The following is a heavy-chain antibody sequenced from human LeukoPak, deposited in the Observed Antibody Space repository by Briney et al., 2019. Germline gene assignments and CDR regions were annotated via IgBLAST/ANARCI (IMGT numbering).Heavy chain of an antibody. J-gene: IGHJ3*02. CDR3: ASSSLIYGDYGANAFDI. CDR2: INPNSGGT. CDR1: GYTFTGYY. Sequence: ASVKVSCKASGYTFTGYYMHWVRQAPGQGLEWMGWINPNSGGTNYAQKFQGRVTMTRDTSISTAYMELSRLRSDDTAVYYCASSSLIYGDYGANAFDIWGQGTMVTVSS. D-gene: IGHD4-17*01. V-gene: IGHV1-2*02.